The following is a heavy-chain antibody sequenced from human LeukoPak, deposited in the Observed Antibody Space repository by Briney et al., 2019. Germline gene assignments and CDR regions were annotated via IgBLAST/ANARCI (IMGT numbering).Heavy chain of an antibody. Sequence: GGSLRLSCAASGFTFNSHWMYWVRHAPGKGLVWVSVINAGGGDKNYADSVKGRFTLSRDNAKNTLYSQINNLRAEDTAVYYCVRHQDYWGQGTLVTVSS. V-gene: IGHV3-74*01. CDR2: INAGGGDK. CDR1: GFTFNSHW. J-gene: IGHJ4*02. CDR3: VRHQDY.